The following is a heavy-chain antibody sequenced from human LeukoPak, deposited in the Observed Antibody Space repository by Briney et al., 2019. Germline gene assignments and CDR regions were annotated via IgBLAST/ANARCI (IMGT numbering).Heavy chain of an antibody. CDR1: GFTFSSYA. CDR3: AKVVPPNWGWGGAFDI. Sequence: GGPLRLSCAASGFTFSSYAMSWVRQAPGKGLEWVSAISGSGGSTYYADSVKGRFTISRDNSKNTLYLQMNSLRAEDTAVYYCAKVVPPNWGWGGAFDIWGQGTMVTVSS. J-gene: IGHJ3*02. D-gene: IGHD7-27*01. V-gene: IGHV3-23*01. CDR2: ISGSGGST.